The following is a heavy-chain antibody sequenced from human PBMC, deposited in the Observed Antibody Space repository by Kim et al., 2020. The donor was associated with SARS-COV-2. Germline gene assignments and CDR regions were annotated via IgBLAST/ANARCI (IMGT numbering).Heavy chain of an antibody. J-gene: IGHJ6*02. CDR1: RFTFSNYA. CDR2: IFGSGSGS. CDR3: ARHIHGVIVFYYLYFDV. D-gene: IGHD2-8*01. Sequence: GGSLRLSCAASRFTFSNYAMSWVRQAPGKGLQWVSGIFGSGSGSYYADSVKGRFTISRDNSNNMLYFQMNNLRPEDTAVYYCARHIHGVIVFYYLYFDVWGRGTTVTVSS. V-gene: IGHV3-23*01.